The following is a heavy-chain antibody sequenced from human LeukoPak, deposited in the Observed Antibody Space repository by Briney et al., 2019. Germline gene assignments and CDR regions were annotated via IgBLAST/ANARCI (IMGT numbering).Heavy chain of an antibody. CDR2: TYYRSKWYN. D-gene: IGHD3-3*01. CDR1: GDSVSSNSAA. V-gene: IGHV6-1*01. J-gene: IGHJ6*02. CDR3: ARDIRVGHAPDYDFWSGPYYYYYGMDV. Sequence: SQTLSLTCAISGDSVSSNSAAWNWIRQSPSRGLEWLGRTYYRSKWYNDYAVSVKSRITINPDTSKNQLSLQLNSVTPEDTAVYYCARDIRVGHAPDYDFWSGPYYYYYGMDVWGQGTTVTVSS.